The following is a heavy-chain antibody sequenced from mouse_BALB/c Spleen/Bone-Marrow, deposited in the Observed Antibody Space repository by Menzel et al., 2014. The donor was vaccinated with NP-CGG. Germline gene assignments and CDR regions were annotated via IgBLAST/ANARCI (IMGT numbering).Heavy chain of an antibody. D-gene: IGHD2-4*01. CDR1: GFTFTDYY. CDR2: IRKKGTGYTT. Sequence: EVQLVESGGGLVQPGGSLRLSCETSGFTFTDYYMSWVRQPPGKALEWLGFIRKKGTGYTTEYSASVKGRLTISRDNSRGILCLQMNTLRAEDSATYSGARDINYDIYWYFDVWGAGTPVTVSS. CDR3: ARDINYDIYWYFDV. J-gene: IGHJ1*01. V-gene: IGHV7-3*02.